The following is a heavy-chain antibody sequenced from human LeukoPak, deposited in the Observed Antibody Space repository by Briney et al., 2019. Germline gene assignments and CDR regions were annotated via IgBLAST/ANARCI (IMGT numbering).Heavy chain of an antibody. D-gene: IGHD2-15*01. CDR2: IYHSGNT. CDR1: GYSITSGYY. CDR3: ARAGYCSGVSCYSAVPGKY. Sequence: TETLSLTCTVSGYSITSGYYWAWIRQSPGKGLEWIGSIYHSGNTYYNPSLKSRVIILVDTSKNQFSLQLGSVTPTDTAVYYCARAGYCSGVSCYSAVPGKYWGQGALVTVSS. V-gene: IGHV4-38-2*02. J-gene: IGHJ4*02.